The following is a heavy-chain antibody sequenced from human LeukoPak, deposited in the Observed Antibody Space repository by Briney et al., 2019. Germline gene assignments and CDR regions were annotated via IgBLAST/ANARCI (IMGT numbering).Heavy chain of an antibody. CDR1: GYTFTGYY. D-gene: IGHD2-2*01. CDR2: INPNSGGT. Sequence: ASVKVSCKASGYTFTGYYMHWVRQAPGQGLEWMGWINPNSGGTNYAQKLQGRVTMTRDTSISTAYMELSRLRSDDTAVYYCARGVVVPAAGSSIDYWGQGTLVTVSS. CDR3: ARGVVVPAAGSSIDY. J-gene: IGHJ4*02. V-gene: IGHV1-2*02.